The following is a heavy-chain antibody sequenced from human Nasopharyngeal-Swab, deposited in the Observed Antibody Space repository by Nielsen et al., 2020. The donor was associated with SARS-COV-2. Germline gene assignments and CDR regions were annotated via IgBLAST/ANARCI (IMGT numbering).Heavy chain of an antibody. Sequence: GESLKISCAASGFTFSSYGMHWVRQAPGKGLEWVAVISYDGSNKYYADFVKGRFTISRDNSKNTLYLQMNSLRAEDTAVYYCAKDYGGYLGYWGQGTLVTVSS. CDR2: ISYDGSNK. CDR3: AKDYGGYLGY. J-gene: IGHJ4*02. V-gene: IGHV3-30*18. CDR1: GFTFSSYG. D-gene: IGHD4-17*01.